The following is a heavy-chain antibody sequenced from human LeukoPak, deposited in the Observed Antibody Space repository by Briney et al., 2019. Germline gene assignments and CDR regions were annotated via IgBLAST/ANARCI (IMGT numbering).Heavy chain of an antibody. V-gene: IGHV4-59*11. D-gene: IGHD4-17*01. CDR1: DDSFSSHY. J-gene: IGHJ3*02. CDR2: NSYIGST. Sequence: SETLSLTCAVSDDSFSSHYWTWIRQPPGKGPEWIGYNSYIGSTNYNPSLKSRVTISIDTSRNQFSLRLSSVTAADTAVYYCARDLVTVTKGFDIWGQGTMVSVSS. CDR3: ARDLVTVTKGFDI.